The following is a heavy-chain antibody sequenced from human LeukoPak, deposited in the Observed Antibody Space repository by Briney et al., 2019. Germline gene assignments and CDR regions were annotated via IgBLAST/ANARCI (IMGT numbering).Heavy chain of an antibody. D-gene: IGHD3-10*01. V-gene: IGHV3-7*01. J-gene: IGHJ3*02. CDR1: GFTFSKYW. Sequence: GGSLRLSCAASGFTFSKYWMTWVRQAPGKGLEWVANIKQGESEKYYADSVKGRFSVSRDNGKSSLYLQMNSLRAEDTAVYYCARDREEMVRAPYAFGIWGQGTMVTVSS. CDR2: IKQGESEK. CDR3: ARDREEMVRAPYAFGI.